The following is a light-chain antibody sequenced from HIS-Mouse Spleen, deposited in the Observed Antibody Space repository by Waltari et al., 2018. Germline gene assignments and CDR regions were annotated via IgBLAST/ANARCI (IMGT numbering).Light chain of an antibody. CDR3: QQYYSTPYT. CDR2: WAS. CDR1: QSVLYNSNNKNY. Sequence: DIVMTQSPDSLAVSLGERATINCKSSQSVLYNSNNKNYLAWYQQKPGQPPKLLIYWASTRESGVPDRFSGSGSGIGFTLTNSSLQAEDVAVYYCQQYYSTPYTCGQGTKLEIK. V-gene: IGKV4-1*01. J-gene: IGKJ2*01.